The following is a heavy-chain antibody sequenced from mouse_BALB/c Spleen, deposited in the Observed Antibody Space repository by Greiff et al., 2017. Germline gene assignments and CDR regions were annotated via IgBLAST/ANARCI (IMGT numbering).Heavy chain of an antibody. Sequence: VQLQQSGAELVRPGVSVKISCKGSGYTFTDYAMHWVKQSHAKRLEWIGVISTYYGDASYNQKFKGKATMTVDKSSSTAYMELARLTSEDSAIYYCARGADYGSSYYFDYWGQGTTLTVSS. D-gene: IGHD1-1*01. CDR3: ARGADYGSSYYFDY. CDR2: ISTYYGDA. J-gene: IGHJ2*01. V-gene: IGHV1S137*01. CDR1: GYTFTDYA.